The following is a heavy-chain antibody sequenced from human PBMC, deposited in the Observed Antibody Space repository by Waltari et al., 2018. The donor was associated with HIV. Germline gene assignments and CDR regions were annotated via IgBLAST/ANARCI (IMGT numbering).Heavy chain of an antibody. Sequence: QVQLVQSGEEVKKPGASVKVSCKASGYPFTGYDMPWVRQAPGQGLEWTGWINPNSGGTNYAQKFQGRVTMTRDTSISTAYMELSRLRSDDTAVYYCARRSSGGMDVWGQGTTVTVSS. CDR1: GYPFTGYD. CDR3: ARRSSGGMDV. CDR2: INPNSGGT. D-gene: IGHD6-13*01. J-gene: IGHJ6*02. V-gene: IGHV1-2*02.